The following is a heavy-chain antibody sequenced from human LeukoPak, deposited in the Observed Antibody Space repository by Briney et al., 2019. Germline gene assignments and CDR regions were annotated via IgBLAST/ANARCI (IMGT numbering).Heavy chain of an antibody. V-gene: IGHV1-46*01. CDR2: INPSGGST. J-gene: IGHJ3*02. CDR1: GYTFTSYY. Sequence: GASVKVSCKASGYTFTSYYMHWVRQAPGQGLEWMGIINPSGGSTSYAQKFQGRVTMTRDMSTSTVYMELSSLRSEDTAVYYCARVNGQVAEITGYSLPNDAFDIWGQGTMVTVSS. D-gene: IGHD1-14*01. CDR3: ARVNGQVAEITGYSLPNDAFDI.